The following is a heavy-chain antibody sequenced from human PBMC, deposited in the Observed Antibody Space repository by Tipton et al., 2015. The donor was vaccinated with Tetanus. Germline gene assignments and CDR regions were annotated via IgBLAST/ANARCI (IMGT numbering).Heavy chain of an antibody. J-gene: IGHJ4*02. Sequence: TLSLTCTVSGGSVRGGSYYWSWIRQPPGKGLEWIGYVYYTGSTNHNPSLKSRVTISMDRSKNQISLQLTSVTAADTAVYFCAGVTAQRTELYFDHWGQGTLVTVSS. CDR2: VYYTGST. V-gene: IGHV4-61*01. D-gene: IGHD6-13*01. CDR1: GGSVRGGSYY. CDR3: AGVTAQRTELYFDH.